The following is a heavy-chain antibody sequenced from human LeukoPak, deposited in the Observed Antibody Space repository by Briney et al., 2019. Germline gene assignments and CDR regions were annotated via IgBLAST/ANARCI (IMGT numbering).Heavy chain of an antibody. J-gene: IGHJ5*02. D-gene: IGHD3-22*01. CDR1: GFTFSNYG. CDR3: APQITMIVVA. CDR2: ISYDGSNK. Sequence: AESLTLSCAASGFTFSNYGMHWVRQAPGKGLEWVADISYDGSNKYYADSVKGRFTTLRDNSKNTPYLPMNSLTAEATAVYYCAPQITMIVVAWGQGTLVTVS. V-gene: IGHV3-30*03.